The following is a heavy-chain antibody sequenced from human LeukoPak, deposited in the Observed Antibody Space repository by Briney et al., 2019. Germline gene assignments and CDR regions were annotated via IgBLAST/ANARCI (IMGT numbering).Heavy chain of an antibody. CDR2: IGGSGTRT. CDR1: GFTFNNHA. Sequence: PGGSLRLSCTASGFTFNNHAMNWVRQAPGKGLEWVSGIGGSGTRTYYADSVKGRFTISRDNSKNTLYLQMNSLRDEDTAVYYCAKDSHWILFDDWGQGTLVTVSS. V-gene: IGHV3-23*01. CDR3: AKDSHWILFDD. D-gene: IGHD2-2*03. J-gene: IGHJ4*02.